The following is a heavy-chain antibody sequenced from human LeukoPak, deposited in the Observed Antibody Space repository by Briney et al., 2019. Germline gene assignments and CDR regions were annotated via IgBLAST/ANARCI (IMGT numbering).Heavy chain of an antibody. CDR2: IYYSGNT. CDR3: ARHRRFGVAGKGHFDY. V-gene: IGHV4-39*01. D-gene: IGHD6-19*01. Sequence: SETLSLTCTVSGVSISSSNSYWGWIRQPPGKGLEWIGSIYYSGNTYYNASLKSQVSISIDTSKNRFSLKLTSVTAADTAVYYCARHRRFGVAGKGHFDYWGQGTLVTVSS. CDR1: GVSISSSNSY. J-gene: IGHJ4*02.